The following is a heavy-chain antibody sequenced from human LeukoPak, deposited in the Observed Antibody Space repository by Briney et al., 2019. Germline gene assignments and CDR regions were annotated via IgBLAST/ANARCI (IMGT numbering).Heavy chain of an antibody. CDR3: ADLEEDV. CDR1: GFTFSFSA. CDR2: ISYDEDIK. V-gene: IGHV3-30*04. J-gene: IGHJ6*04. D-gene: IGHD3-3*01. Sequence: GGSLRLSCAASGFTFSFSALHWVRQAPGKGLEWVAVISYDEDIKHFVDSVKGRFSISKDNSKNMLFLEMNSLRPEDTGIHYCADLEEDVWGKGTTVIVSS.